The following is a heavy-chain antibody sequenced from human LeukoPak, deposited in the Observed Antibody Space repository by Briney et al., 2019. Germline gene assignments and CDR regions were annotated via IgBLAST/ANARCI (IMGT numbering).Heavy chain of an antibody. Sequence: PGGSLRLSCTASGFTFGDYAMSWFRQAPGKGLEWVGFIRSKAYGGTTEYAASVKGRFTISRDDSKSIAYLQMNSLKTEDTAVYYCTRTYYYDSSDAFDIWGQGKMVTVSS. J-gene: IGHJ3*02. CDR2: IRSKAYGGTT. V-gene: IGHV3-49*03. CDR1: GFTFGDYA. D-gene: IGHD3-22*01. CDR3: TRTYYYDSSDAFDI.